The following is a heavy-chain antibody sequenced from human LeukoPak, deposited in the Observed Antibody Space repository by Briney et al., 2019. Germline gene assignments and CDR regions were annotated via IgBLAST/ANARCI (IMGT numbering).Heavy chain of an antibody. D-gene: IGHD6-13*01. CDR2: ITSGSGSNV. CDR3: ARHGSWSFDY. V-gene: IGHV3-23*01. J-gene: IGHJ4*02. CDR1: GFTFSSHA. Sequence: GGSLRLSCAASGFTFSSHAMSWVRQAPGRGLEWVSAITSGSGSNVYYTDSLKGRFTISRDNSKNTLYLHMNSLRAEDTAVYYCARHGSWSFDYWGQGTLLTVSA.